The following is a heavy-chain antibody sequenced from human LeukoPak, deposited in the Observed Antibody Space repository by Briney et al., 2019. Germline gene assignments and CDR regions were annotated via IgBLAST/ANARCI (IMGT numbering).Heavy chain of an antibody. V-gene: IGHV3-30*18. D-gene: IGHD3-10*01. J-gene: IGHJ4*02. CDR1: GFTFSTYG. CDR3: AKDPRYYYGSGSSFSDYFDY. CDR2: ISYDGSDK. Sequence: GGSLRLSCAASGFTFSTYGMHWVRQAPGKGLEWVAIISYDGSDKYYADSVKGRFTISRDNSKSTLYLQMNSLRAEDTAVYYCAKDPRYYYGSGSSFSDYFDYWGQGTLVTVSS.